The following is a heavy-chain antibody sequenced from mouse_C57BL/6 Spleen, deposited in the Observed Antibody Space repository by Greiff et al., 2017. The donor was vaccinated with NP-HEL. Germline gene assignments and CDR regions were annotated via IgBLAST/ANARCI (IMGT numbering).Heavy chain of an antibody. V-gene: IGHV1-26*01. J-gene: IGHJ4*01. D-gene: IGHD3-3*01. Sequence: EVQLQQSGPELVKPGASVKISCKASGYTFTDYYMNWVKQSHGKSLEWIGDINPNNGGTSYNQKFKGKATLTVDKSSSTAYMELRSLTSEDSAVYHCASLGYYAMDYWGQGTSVTVSS. CDR3: ASLGYYAMDY. CDR2: INPNNGGT. CDR1: GYTFTDYY.